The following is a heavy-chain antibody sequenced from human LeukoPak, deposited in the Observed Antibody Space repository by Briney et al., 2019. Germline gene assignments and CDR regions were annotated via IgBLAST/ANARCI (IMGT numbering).Heavy chain of an antibody. CDR3: AGISSGWYNEY. CDR1: DESFSGYY. D-gene: IGHD6-19*01. J-gene: IGHJ4*02. V-gene: IGHV4-59*10. Sequence: SETLSLTCVVYDESFSGYYWTWIRQPPGKGLEWIGRIYTRGSTDYNPSLKSRVTLSVDTSENQFSLKLSSVTAADTAVYFCAGISSGWYNEYWGQGTLVTVSS. CDR2: IYTRGST.